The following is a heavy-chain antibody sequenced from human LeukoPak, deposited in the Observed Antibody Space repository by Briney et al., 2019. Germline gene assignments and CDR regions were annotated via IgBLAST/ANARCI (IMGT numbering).Heavy chain of an antibody. J-gene: IGHJ4*02. CDR3: AKVPSSGWSPFDY. V-gene: IGHV3-30*18. D-gene: IGHD6-19*01. CDR1: GFTFSSYG. CDR2: ILYDGSNK. Sequence: GGSLRLSCAASGFTFSSYGMHWVRQAPGKGLEWVAVILYDGSNKYYADSVKGRFTISRDNSKNTLYLQMNSLRAEDTAVYYCAKVPSSGWSPFDYWGQGTLVTVSS.